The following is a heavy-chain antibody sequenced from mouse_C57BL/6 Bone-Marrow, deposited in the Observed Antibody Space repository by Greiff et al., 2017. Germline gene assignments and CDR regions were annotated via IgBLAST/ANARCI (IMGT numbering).Heavy chain of an antibody. D-gene: IGHD2-3*01. CDR2: IDPEIGDT. Sequence: VQLQQSGAELVRPGASVKLSCTASGFNIKDDYIHWVKQRPEQGLEWIGWIDPEIGDTEYASKFPGKATITSDPSSNTAYLQLSSLTSEDTAVYYCSSFDDNYFDFWGQGTPLTVAS. CDR1: GFNIKDDY. J-gene: IGHJ2*01. V-gene: IGHV14-4*01. CDR3: SSFDDNYFDF.